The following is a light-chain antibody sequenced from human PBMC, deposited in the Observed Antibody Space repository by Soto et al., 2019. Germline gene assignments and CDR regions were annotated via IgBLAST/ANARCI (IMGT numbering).Light chain of an antibody. CDR3: QHYDHVQVT. CDR2: DAS. CDR1: QDIDNY. J-gene: IGKJ5*01. V-gene: IGKV1-33*01. Sequence: DIHMTQSPSSLSASLGDRVTITCQASQDIDNYLNWYQQKPGKAPNLLIYDASNLETGVPSRFSGGGSGTDFTFTITSLQPEDIATYYCQHYDHVQVTFGQGTRLEIK.